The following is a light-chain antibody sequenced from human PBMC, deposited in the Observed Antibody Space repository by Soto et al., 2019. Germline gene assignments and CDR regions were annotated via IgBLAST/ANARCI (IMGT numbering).Light chain of an antibody. V-gene: IGKV1-5*03. CDR1: QSISSW. CDR3: QQYNSYST. CDR2: KAS. Sequence: DIQMTQSPSTLSASVGDRVTITCRASQSISSWLAWYQQKPGKAPKLLIYKASSLESGVPSRFSGSGSGTEFTLTISSMQPDDFACYSCQQYNSYSTFGQGTTVEIK. J-gene: IGKJ1*01.